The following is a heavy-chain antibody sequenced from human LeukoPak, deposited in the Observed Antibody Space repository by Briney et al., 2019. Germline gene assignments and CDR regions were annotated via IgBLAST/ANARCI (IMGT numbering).Heavy chain of an antibody. CDR2: IIPILGIA. J-gene: IGHJ5*02. CDR1: GGTFSSYA. Sequence: SVKVSCKASGGTFSSYAISWVRQAPGQGLEWMGRIIPILGIANYAQKFQGRVTITADKSTSTAYMELSSLRSEDTAVYHCARDYILIAVAGINNWFDPWGQGTLVTVSS. CDR3: ARDYILIAVAGINNWFDP. D-gene: IGHD6-19*01. V-gene: IGHV1-69*04.